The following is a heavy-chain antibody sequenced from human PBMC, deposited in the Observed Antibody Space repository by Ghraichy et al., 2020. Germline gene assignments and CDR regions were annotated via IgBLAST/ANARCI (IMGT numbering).Heavy chain of an antibody. Sequence: SETLSLTCTVSGGSISSSSYYWGWIRQPPGKGLEWIGSIYYSGSTYYNPSLNSLVTISVDTSKNQFALKLSSVTAADTAVYYCARGDGYNSDWYFDLWGRGTLVTVSS. CDR3: ARGDGYNSDWYFDL. CDR1: GGSISSSSYY. J-gene: IGHJ2*01. CDR2: IYYSGST. V-gene: IGHV4-39*01. D-gene: IGHD5-24*01.